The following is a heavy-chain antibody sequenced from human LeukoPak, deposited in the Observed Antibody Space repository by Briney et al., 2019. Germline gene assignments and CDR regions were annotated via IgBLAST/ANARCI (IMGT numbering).Heavy chain of an antibody. J-gene: IGHJ3*02. Sequence: ASVKVSCKASGYTFTKYDISWVRQAPGQGLEWMGWISTYNGNTNHAQKLQGRVTMTTDTSTSTAYMELRSLRSDDTAVYYCARGRYYDSSGNDAFDIWGQGTMVTVSS. CDR2: ISTYNGNT. CDR3: ARGRYYDSSGNDAFDI. V-gene: IGHV1-18*01. D-gene: IGHD3-22*01. CDR1: GYTFTKYD.